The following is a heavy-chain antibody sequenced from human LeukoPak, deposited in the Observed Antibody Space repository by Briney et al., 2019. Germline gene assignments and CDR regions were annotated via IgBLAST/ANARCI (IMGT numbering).Heavy chain of an antibody. D-gene: IGHD2-15*01. CDR3: ARDYFATQIDY. CDR1: GFTVSSNY. Sequence: GGSLRLSCAASGFTVSSNYMSWVRQAPGKGLEWVSVIYSGGSTYYADSVKGRFTISRDNSKNTLYLQMNSLRAEDTAVYYCARDYFATQIDYWGQGTLVTVSS. CDR2: IYSGGST. J-gene: IGHJ4*02. V-gene: IGHV3-66*01.